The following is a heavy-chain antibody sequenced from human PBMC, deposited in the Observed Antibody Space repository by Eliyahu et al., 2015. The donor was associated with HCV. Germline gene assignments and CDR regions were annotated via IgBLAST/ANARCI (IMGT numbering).Heavy chain of an antibody. CDR3: ARGTPRSSWSLGDY. J-gene: IGHJ4*02. Sequence: QVQLQQWGAGLLKPSETLSLTCAXYGGSFSGYXWXWIXQPPGKGLEWIGEINHSESTNYNPSLKSRVTISVDTSKNQFSLKLSSVTAADTAVYYCARGTPRSSWSLGDYWVQGTLVTVSS. CDR2: INHSEST. D-gene: IGHD6-13*01. V-gene: IGHV4-34*01. CDR1: GGSFSGYX.